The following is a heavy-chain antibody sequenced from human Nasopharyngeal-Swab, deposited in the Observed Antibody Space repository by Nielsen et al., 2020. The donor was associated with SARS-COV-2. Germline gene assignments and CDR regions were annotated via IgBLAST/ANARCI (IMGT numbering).Heavy chain of an antibody. CDR1: GDSFSSNSAA. CDR2: TYYRSKWYN. D-gene: IGHD6-6*01. J-gene: IGHJ5*02. Sequence: SETLSLTCAISGDSFSSNSAAWNWIRQSPSRGLEWLGRTYYRSKWYNDYAVSVKSRITINPDTSKNQFSLQLNSVTPEDTAVYYCAREYLSFLGIAARAGWFDPWGQGTLVTVSS. V-gene: IGHV6-1*01. CDR3: AREYLSFLGIAARAGWFDP.